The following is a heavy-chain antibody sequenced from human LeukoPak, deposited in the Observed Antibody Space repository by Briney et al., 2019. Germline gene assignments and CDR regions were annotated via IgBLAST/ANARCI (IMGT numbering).Heavy chain of an antibody. V-gene: IGHV3-30*02. CDR1: GFTFTTHG. CDR3: AKGEVSASLYYFDF. J-gene: IGHJ4*02. D-gene: IGHD2-2*01. Sequence: YPGGSLRLSCEASGFTFTTHGMHWVRQAPDKGLGWVAFIWFDGSNRYYADAVKGRFTISRDNSKNTVSLQMNSLRDEDTAVYYCAKGEVSASLYYFDFWGQGTLVTVS. CDR2: IWFDGSNR.